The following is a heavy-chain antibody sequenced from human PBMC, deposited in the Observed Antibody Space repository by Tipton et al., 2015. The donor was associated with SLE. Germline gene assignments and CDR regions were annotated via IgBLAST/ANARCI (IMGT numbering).Heavy chain of an antibody. D-gene: IGHD6-13*01. CDR1: GFTVSSNF. J-gene: IGHJ5*02. CDR3: ARDGPRVAAAGTSWFDP. Sequence: SLRLSCAASGFTVSSNFMNWVRQAPGKGLEWVAVISYDGSNKYYADSVKGRFTISRDNSKNTLYLQMNSLRAEDTAVYYCARDGPRVAAAGTSWFDPWGQGTLVTVSS. V-gene: IGHV3-30-3*01. CDR2: ISYDGSNK.